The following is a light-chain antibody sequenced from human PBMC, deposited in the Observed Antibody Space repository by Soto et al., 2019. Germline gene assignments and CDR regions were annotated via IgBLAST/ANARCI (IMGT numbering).Light chain of an antibody. CDR1: QGISNY. CDR3: LQHNSYPLT. V-gene: IGKV1-17*01. J-gene: IGKJ4*01. Sequence: DIVMTQSPSSLSASVGDRVTITCRASQGISNYLAWYQQKPGKAPKRLIYAASSLHSGIPARFSGSGSGTEFTLTISSLQPEDSATYYCLQHNSYPLTFGGGTKVEIK. CDR2: AAS.